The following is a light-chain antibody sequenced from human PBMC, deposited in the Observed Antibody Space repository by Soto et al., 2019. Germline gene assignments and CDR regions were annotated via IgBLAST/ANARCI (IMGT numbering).Light chain of an antibody. J-gene: IGLJ2*01. CDR1: SSDVGAYNY. Sequence: QSALTQPASVSGSPGQSITISCTGTSSDVGAYNYVSWYQQHPSKAPKHMIFEVSDRPSGVSNRFSGSKSGNTASLTISGLQAEDEADYYCSSYTSSNTLVFGGGTKLTVL. CDR2: EVS. V-gene: IGLV2-14*01. CDR3: SSYTSSNTLV.